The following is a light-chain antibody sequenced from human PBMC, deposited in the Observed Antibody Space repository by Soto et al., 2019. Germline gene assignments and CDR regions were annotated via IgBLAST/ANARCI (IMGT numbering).Light chain of an antibody. Sequence: QSALTQPASVSGSPGQSIAISCTGTSSDVGAYNYVSWYQQHPGKVPKLVIYDVTNRPSGVSDRFSGSKSGNTASLTISGLQAEDEADYYCRSYTSITTPYVFGTGTKLTVL. CDR2: DVT. CDR3: RSYTSITTPYV. CDR1: SSDVGAYNY. J-gene: IGLJ1*01. V-gene: IGLV2-14*01.